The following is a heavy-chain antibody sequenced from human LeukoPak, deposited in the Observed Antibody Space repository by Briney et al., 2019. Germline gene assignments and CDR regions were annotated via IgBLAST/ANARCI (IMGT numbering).Heavy chain of an antibody. Sequence: HPGGSLRLSCAASGFTFSSYWMSWVRQAPGKGLEWVANIKQDGNEKYYVDSVKGRFTISRDNPKNSLYLQMNSLRAEDTAVYYCASGYTYGYLFDYWGQGTLVTVSS. J-gene: IGHJ4*02. CDR3: ASGYTYGYLFDY. D-gene: IGHD5-18*01. V-gene: IGHV3-7*01. CDR2: IKQDGNEK. CDR1: GFTFSSYW.